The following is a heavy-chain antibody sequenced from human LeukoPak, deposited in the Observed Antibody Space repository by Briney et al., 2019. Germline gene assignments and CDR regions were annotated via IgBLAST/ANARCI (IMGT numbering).Heavy chain of an antibody. J-gene: IGHJ5*02. CDR2: ISGGGNSA. CDR3: WSSGPTEYLDH. V-gene: IGHV3-23*01. Sequence: GGSLRLSCAASGFTFSTFAMSWVRQAPGKGLEWVSTISGGGNSATYADSVKGQFTISRDNSKSTLYLQMNSLRAEDTAVYYCWSSGPTEYLDHWGQGILVAVSP. CDR1: GFTFSTFA. D-gene: IGHD3-22*01.